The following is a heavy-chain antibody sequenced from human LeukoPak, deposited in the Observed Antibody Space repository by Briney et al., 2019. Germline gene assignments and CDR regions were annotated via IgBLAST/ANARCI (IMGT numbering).Heavy chain of an antibody. CDR1: GFSLSTSGVG. D-gene: IGHD3-9*01. CDR2: IYWDDDK. V-gene: IGHV2-5*02. Sequence: SGPTLVNPTQTLTLTCTFSGFSLSTSGVGVGWIRQPPGKALEWLALIYWDDDKRYSPSLKSRLTITKDTSKNQVVLTMTNMDPVDTATYYCAHRPWHYDILTGWFDPWGQGTLVTVSS. CDR3: AHRPWHYDILTGWFDP. J-gene: IGHJ5*02.